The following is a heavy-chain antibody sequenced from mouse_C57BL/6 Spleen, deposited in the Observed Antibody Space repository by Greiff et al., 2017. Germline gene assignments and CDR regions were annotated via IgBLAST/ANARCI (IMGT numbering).Heavy chain of an antibody. J-gene: IGHJ4*01. D-gene: IGHD1-1*01. CDR2: IHPNSGST. CDR3: ARGTTVVATGAMDY. CDR1: GYTFTSYW. Sequence: VQLQQPGAELVKPGASVKLSCKASGYTFTSYWMHWVKQRPGQGLEWIGMIHPNSGSTNYNEKFKSKATLTVDKSSSTAYMQRSSLTSEDSAVYYCARGTTVVATGAMDYWGQGTSVTVSS. V-gene: IGHV1-64*01.